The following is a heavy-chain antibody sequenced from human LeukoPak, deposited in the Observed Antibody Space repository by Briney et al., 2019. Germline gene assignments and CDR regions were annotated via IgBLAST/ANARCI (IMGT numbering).Heavy chain of an antibody. V-gene: IGHV4-39*01. D-gene: IGHD6-13*01. CDR2: IYYSGST. Sequence: PSETLSLTCTVSGGSISSSSYYWGWIRQPPGKGLEWIGSIYYSGSTYYNPSLKSRVTISVDTSKNQFSLKLSSVTAADTAVYYCARHLPLHYSSSFGYFQHWGQGTLVTVSS. CDR1: GGSISSSSYY. J-gene: IGHJ1*01. CDR3: ARHLPLHYSSSFGYFQH.